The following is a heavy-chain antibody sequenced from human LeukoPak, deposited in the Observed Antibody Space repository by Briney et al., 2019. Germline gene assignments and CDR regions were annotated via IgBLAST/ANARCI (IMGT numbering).Heavy chain of an antibody. Sequence: QPGGSLRLSCAASGFTVSSNYMSWVRQAPGKGLEWVSVIYSGGSTYYADSVKGRFTISRDNSKNTLYLQMNSLRAEDTAVYYCAKQRDGYNPYFDYWGQGTLVTVSS. CDR3: AKQRDGYNPYFDY. D-gene: IGHD5-24*01. J-gene: IGHJ4*02. V-gene: IGHV3-66*04. CDR2: IYSGGST. CDR1: GFTVSSNY.